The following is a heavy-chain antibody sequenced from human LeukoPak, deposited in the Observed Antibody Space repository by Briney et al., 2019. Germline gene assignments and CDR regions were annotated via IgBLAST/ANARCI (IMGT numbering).Heavy chain of an antibody. CDR1: GYTFTNYA. CDR3: ARGGGSYLTNDY. CDR2: INTGNGNT. D-gene: IGHD1-26*01. Sequence: GASVKVSCKASGYTFTNYAMHWVRQAPGQRLEWMGWINTGNGNTKYSQEFQGRVTMTRDTSISTAYMELSRLRSDDTAVYYCARGGGSYLTNDYWGQGTLATVSS. V-gene: IGHV1-3*04. J-gene: IGHJ4*02.